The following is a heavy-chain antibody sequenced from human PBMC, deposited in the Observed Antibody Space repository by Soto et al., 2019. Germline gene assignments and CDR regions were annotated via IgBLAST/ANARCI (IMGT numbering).Heavy chain of an antibody. CDR1: GFTFTGFA. Sequence: GGSLRLSCAASGFTFTGFAIHWVRQSPGKGLEWVAVISYDGRDTHDADSVKGRLTISRYNSKNTVFLQMNSLTPEDTVVYFCATDRYFDSYYFDCWGQGTRVTVSS. V-gene: IGHV3-30*04. CDR3: ATDRYFDSYYFDC. J-gene: IGHJ4*02. D-gene: IGHD3-9*01. CDR2: ISYDGRDT.